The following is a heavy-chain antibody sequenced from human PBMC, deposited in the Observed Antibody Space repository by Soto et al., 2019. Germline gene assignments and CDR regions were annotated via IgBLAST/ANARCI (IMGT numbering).Heavy chain of an antibody. CDR3: ARVESWSGYDGGNWFDP. J-gene: IGHJ5*02. V-gene: IGHV4-31*03. CDR1: GGSISSGGYY. Sequence: SETLSLTCTVSGGSISSGGYYWSWIRQHPGKGLEWIGYIYYSGSTYYNPSLKSRVTISVDTSKNQFSLKLSSVTAADTAVYYCARVESWSGYDGGNWFDPWGQGTLVTVSS. D-gene: IGHD5-12*01. CDR2: IYYSGST.